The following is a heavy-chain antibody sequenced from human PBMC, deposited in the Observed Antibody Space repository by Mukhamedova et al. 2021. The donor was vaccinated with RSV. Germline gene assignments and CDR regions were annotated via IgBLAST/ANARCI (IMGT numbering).Heavy chain of an antibody. CDR3: AKGRDYYGSGSYYYYGMDV. CDR2: ISGSGGST. Sequence: GRQAPGKGLEWVSAISGSGGSTYYADSVKGRFTISRDNSKNTLYLQMNSLRAEDTAVYYCAKGRDYYGSGSYYYYGMDVWGQGTT. D-gene: IGHD3-10*01. J-gene: IGHJ6*02. V-gene: IGHV3-23*01.